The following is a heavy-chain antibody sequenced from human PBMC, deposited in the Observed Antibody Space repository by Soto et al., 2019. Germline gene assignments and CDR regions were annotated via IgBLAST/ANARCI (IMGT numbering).Heavy chain of an antibody. CDR3: ARGNPFNYAGFDV. D-gene: IGHD3-16*01. CDR1: GYTFSDFD. CDR2: MNAKSGDT. Sequence: ASVKVSCKASGYTFSDFDINWLRQASGQGPEWMGWMNAKSGDTSFAQRFQGKFNMTWDTSLSTAYMEVGSLTSDDTAMYYCARGNPFNYAGFDVWGQGTTVTVSS. V-gene: IGHV1-8*01. J-gene: IGHJ6*02.